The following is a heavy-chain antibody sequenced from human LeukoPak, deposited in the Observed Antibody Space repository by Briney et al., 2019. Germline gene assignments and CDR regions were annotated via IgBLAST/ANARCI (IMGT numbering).Heavy chain of an antibody. J-gene: IGHJ5*02. CDR2: IYYSGST. V-gene: IGHV4-59*01. CDR1: GGSISSYY. Sequence: PSETLSPTCTVSGGSISSYYWSWIRQPPGKGLEWIGYIYYSGSTNYNPSLKSRVTISVDTSKNQFSLKLSSVTAADTAVYYCARGNPFDPWGQGTLVTVSS. CDR3: ARGNPFDP.